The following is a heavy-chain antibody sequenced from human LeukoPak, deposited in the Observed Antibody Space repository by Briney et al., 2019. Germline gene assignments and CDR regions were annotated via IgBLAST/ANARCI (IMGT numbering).Heavy chain of an antibody. D-gene: IGHD3-22*01. CDR3: AKYHGRDYDSSGYYSPFDY. J-gene: IGHJ4*02. CDR2: ISGSGGST. CDR1: GFTFSSYA. V-gene: IGHV3-23*01. Sequence: GGSLRLSCAASGFTFSSYAMSWVRQAPGKGLEWVSAISGSGGSTYYADSVKGRFTISRDNSKNTLYLQMNSLRAEDTAVYYCAKYHGRDYDSSGYYSPFDYWGQGTLVTVSS.